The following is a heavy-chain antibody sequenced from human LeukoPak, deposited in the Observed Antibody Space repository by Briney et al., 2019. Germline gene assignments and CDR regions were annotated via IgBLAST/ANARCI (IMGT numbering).Heavy chain of an antibody. CDR1: GFIFSRNN. Sequence: PGGSLRLSCTASGFIFSRNNMNWVRQAPGKGLEWVSYISSSGTTIYYADSVKGRFTISRDNVKNSLYLQMNSLRDEDTAVYYCACARTGGAYLDYWGLGTLVTVSS. CDR2: ISSSGTTI. D-gene: IGHD1-1*01. CDR3: ACARTGGAYLDY. J-gene: IGHJ4*02. V-gene: IGHV3-48*02.